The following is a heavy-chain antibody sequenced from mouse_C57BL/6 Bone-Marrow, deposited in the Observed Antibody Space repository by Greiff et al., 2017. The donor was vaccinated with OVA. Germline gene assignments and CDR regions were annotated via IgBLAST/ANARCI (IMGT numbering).Heavy chain of an antibody. J-gene: IGHJ1*03. V-gene: IGHV1-4*01. D-gene: IGHD3-3*01. Sequence: VQLQESGAELAKPGASVKMSCKASGYTFTSSPMHWVKQRPGKGLEWIGHINPSSGDTKYNEKFKGKATLTAAKSSSTAYLQLSRLTSEYSAVYYCGSRGYFDVWGTGTTVTVSS. CDR2: INPSSGDT. CDR1: GYTFTSSP. CDR3: GSRGYFDV.